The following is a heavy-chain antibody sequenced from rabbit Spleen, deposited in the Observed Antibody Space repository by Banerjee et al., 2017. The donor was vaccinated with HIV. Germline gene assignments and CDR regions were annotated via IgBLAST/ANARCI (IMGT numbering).Heavy chain of an antibody. CDR1: GIDFSSGYW. Sequence: QEQLEESGGGLVKPGGTLTLTCKASGIDFSSGYWIYWVRQAPGKGLEWIACIITVSGVTGYASWAKGRFTISKTSATPVTLQMTSLTAADTATYFCARSNSYSSGYELWGPGTLVTVS. D-gene: IGHD1-1*01. CDR2: IITVSGVT. V-gene: IGHV1S45*01. J-gene: IGHJ6*01. CDR3: ARSNSYSSGYEL.